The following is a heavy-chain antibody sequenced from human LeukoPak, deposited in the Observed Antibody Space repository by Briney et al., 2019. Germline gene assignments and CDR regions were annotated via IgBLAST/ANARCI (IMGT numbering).Heavy chain of an antibody. CDR1: GFTFDDYA. D-gene: IGHD3-3*01. V-gene: IGHV3-9*01. CDR3: AKGMYYDFWSGYIDY. Sequence: PGGSLRLSCAASGFTFDDYAMHWARQAPGKGLEWVSGISWNSGSIDYADSVEGRFTISRDNAKNSLYLQMNSLRAEDTALYYCAKGMYYDFWSGYIDYWGQGTLVTVSS. J-gene: IGHJ4*02. CDR2: ISWNSGSI.